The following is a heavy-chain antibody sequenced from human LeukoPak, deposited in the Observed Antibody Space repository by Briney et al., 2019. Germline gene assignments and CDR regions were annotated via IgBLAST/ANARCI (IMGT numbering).Heavy chain of an antibody. J-gene: IGHJ4*02. CDR1: GGSISSSSYY. Sequence: KPSETLSLTCTVSGGSISSSSYYWGWIRQPPGKGLEWIGSIYYSGSTYYNPSLKSRVTISVDTSKNQFSLKLSSVTAADTAVYYCARSTSVLRYFDWLLSPFDYWGQGTLVTVSS. CDR2: IYYSGST. D-gene: IGHD3-9*01. V-gene: IGHV4-39*01. CDR3: ARSTSVLRYFDWLLSPFDY.